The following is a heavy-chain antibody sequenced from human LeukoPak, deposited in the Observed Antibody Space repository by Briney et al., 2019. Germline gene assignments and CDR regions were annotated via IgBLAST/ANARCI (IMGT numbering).Heavy chain of an antibody. V-gene: IGHV3-53*01. CDR3: ASEYCSGGSCSDYYYGMDV. J-gene: IGHJ6*02. CDR1: GFTVSSNY. CDR2: IYSGGST. Sequence: GGSLRLSCAASGFTVSSNYMSWGRQAPGEGLGWVLVIYSGGSTYYADSVKGRFTISRDHSKNTLYLQMNSLRAEDTAGYYCASEYCSGGSCSDYYYGMDVWGQGDTVTVSS. D-gene: IGHD2-15*01.